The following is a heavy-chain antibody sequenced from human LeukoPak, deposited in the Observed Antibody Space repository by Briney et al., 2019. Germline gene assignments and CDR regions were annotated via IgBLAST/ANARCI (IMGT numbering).Heavy chain of an antibody. V-gene: IGHV3-23*01. J-gene: IGHJ2*01. Sequence: GGSLRLSCAASGFTFSSYAMSWVRQAPGKGLEWVSAISGSGGSTYYADSVKGRFTISRDNSKNTLYLQMNSLRAEDTAEYYCAKGEFEEQWLVSWYFDLWGRGTLVTVSS. CDR3: AKGEFEEQWLVSWYFDL. D-gene: IGHD6-19*01. CDR1: GFTFSSYA. CDR2: ISGSGGST.